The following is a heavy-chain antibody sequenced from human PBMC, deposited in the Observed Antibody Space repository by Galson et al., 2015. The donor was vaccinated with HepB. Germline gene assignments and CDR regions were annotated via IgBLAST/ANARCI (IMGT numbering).Heavy chain of an antibody. Sequence: SLRPSCAASGFTVSSNYMSWVRQAPGKGLEWVSVIYSGGSTYYADSVKGRFTISRDNSKNTLYLQMNSLRAEDTAVYYCARGGSSSWYDAFDIWGQGTMVTVSS. CDR1: GFTVSSNY. D-gene: IGHD6-13*01. J-gene: IGHJ3*02. CDR3: ARGGSSSWYDAFDI. CDR2: IYSGGST. V-gene: IGHV3-66*02.